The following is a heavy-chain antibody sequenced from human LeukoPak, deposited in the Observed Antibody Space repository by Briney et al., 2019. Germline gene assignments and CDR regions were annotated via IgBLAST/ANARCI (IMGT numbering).Heavy chain of an antibody. V-gene: IGHV3-48*03. Sequence: GGSLRLSCAASGFTFNSYEMSWVRQAPGKGLEWVSYISGGGETTYYADSVKGRFTIFRDNTKNSLFLQMNSLRAEDTAVYYCARDRGGGKPVDYWCQGTLVTVSS. CDR1: GFTFNSYE. CDR3: ARDRGGGKPVDY. CDR2: ISGGGETT. D-gene: IGHD3-16*01. J-gene: IGHJ4*02.